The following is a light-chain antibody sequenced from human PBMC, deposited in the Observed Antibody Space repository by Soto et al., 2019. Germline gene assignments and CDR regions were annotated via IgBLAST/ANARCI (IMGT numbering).Light chain of an antibody. CDR1: SSDIGNSKY. V-gene: IGLV2-14*01. CDR3: SSYSSSGTLYV. Sequence: QSVLTQPASVSGSPGQSITISCTGTSSDIGNSKYVSWYQHHPGKAPKLMIYEVTYRPSGVSNRFSGSKSGNTASLTVSGLQADDEADYYCSSYSSSGTLYVFGTGNKVTVL. J-gene: IGLJ1*01. CDR2: EVT.